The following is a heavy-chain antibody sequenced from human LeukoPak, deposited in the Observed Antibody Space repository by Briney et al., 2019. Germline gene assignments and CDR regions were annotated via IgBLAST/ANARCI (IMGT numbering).Heavy chain of an antibody. V-gene: IGHV3-21*01. J-gene: IGHJ5*02. Sequence: GGSLRLSCAASGFIVNDFDMNWVRQAQGKGLEWVSYLSTSGSYIHYADSVKGRFTISRDAGKNSLYLQLDSLTVEDTAVYFCARGNYDFAYDPWGQGTLVTVSS. D-gene: IGHD3-3*01. CDR2: LSTSGSYI. CDR3: ARGNYDFAYDP. CDR1: GFIVNDFD.